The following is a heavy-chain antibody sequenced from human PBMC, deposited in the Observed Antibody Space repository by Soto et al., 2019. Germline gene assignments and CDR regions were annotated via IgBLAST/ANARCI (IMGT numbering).Heavy chain of an antibody. D-gene: IGHD1-26*01. J-gene: IGHJ4*02. Sequence: QVQLVESGGGVVQPGRSLRLSCAASGFTFSSYAMHWVRQAPGKGLEWVAVISYDGSNKYYADSVKGRFTISRDNSKNTLYLQMNSLRAEDTAVYYCAREPSGSYLTPSFDYWGQGTLVTVSS. CDR1: GFTFSSYA. CDR2: ISYDGSNK. V-gene: IGHV3-30-3*01. CDR3: AREPSGSYLTPSFDY.